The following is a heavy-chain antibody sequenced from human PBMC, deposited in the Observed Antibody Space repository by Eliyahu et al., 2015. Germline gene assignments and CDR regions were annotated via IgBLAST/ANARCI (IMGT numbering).Heavy chain of an antibody. V-gene: IGHV4-31*03. CDR3: ARGRDGYNKGVFDY. CDR1: GXSISXGGYF. CDR2: IYYSGXT. Sequence: QVQLQESGPGLVKPSQTLSXXCXVSGXSISXGGYFWSWIRQHPGKGLDXIGYIYYSGXTYYNPSLKSRVNLSVDTSKNQFSLNLSSVTAADTAVYYCARGRDGYNKGVFDYWGQGTLVTVSS. J-gene: IGHJ4*02. D-gene: IGHD5-24*01.